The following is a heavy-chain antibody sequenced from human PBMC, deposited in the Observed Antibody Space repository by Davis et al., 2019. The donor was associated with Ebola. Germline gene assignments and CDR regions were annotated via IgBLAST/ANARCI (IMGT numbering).Heavy chain of an antibody. CDR2: INWNGGST. V-gene: IGHV3-20*04. CDR3: ARGRGVRTGYGTYYYYYYGMDV. D-gene: IGHD5-18*01. J-gene: IGHJ6*02. Sequence: GGSLRLSCAASGFTFDDYGMSWVRQAPGKGLEWVSGINWNGGSTGYADSVKGRFTISRDNAKNSLYLQMNSLRAEETALYYCARGRGVRTGYGTYYYYYYGMDVWGQGTTVTVSS. CDR1: GFTFDDYG.